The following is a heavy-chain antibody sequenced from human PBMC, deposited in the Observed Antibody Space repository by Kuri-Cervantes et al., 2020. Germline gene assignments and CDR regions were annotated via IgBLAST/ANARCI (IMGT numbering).Heavy chain of an antibody. CDR2: INTNTGNP. CDR1: GYTFTSYA. V-gene: IGHV7-4-1*02. D-gene: IGHD2-2*01. CDR3: ARDLVPAAHYYYYYMDV. Sequence: ASVKVSCKASGYTFTSYAMNWVRQAPGQGLEWMGWINTNTGNPTYAQGFTGRFVFSLDTSVSTAYLQISSLKAEDTAVYYCARDLVPAAHYYYYYMDVWGKGTTVTVSS. J-gene: IGHJ6*03.